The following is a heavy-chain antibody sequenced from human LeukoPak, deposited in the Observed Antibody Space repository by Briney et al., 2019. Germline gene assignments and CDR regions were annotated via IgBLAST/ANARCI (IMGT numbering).Heavy chain of an antibody. CDR2: ISSSSSYI. J-gene: IGHJ4*02. V-gene: IGHV3-21*04. D-gene: IGHD5-12*01. CDR1: GFTFSSYS. CDR3: ARHSGYHFYYFDY. Sequence: GGSLRLSCAASGFTFSSYSMNWVRQAPGKGLEWVSSISSSSSYIYYADSVKGRFTISRDNAKNSLYLQMNSLRAEDTALYHCARHSGYHFYYFDYWGQGTLVTVSS.